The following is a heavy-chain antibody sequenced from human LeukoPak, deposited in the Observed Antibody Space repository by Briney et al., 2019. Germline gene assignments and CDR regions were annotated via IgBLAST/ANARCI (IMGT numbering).Heavy chain of an antibody. D-gene: IGHD4-17*01. J-gene: IGHJ6*03. CDR2: INHSGST. CDR1: GGSFSGYY. CDR3: ARPNYGDYPPYYYFYIDV. Sequence: SETLSLTCAVYGGSFSGYYWSWVRQPPEKGLEWIGEINHSGSTNYNPSLKSRVTISVDTSKNQFSLKLSSVTAADTAVYYCARPNYGDYPPYYYFYIDVWGKGTTVTVSS. V-gene: IGHV4-34*01.